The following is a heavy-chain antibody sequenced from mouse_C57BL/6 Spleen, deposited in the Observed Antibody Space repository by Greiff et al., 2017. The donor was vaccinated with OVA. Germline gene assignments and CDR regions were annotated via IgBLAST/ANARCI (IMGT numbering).Heavy chain of an antibody. CDR2: IYPGDGDT. V-gene: IGHV1-82*01. Sequence: QVQLQQSGPELVKPGASVKISCKASGYAFSSSWMNWVKQRPGKGLEWIGRIYPGDGDTNYNGKFKGKATLTADKSSSTAYMQLSSLTSEDSAVYFCARGDYRGYWGQGTTLTVSS. D-gene: IGHD2-4*01. CDR1: GYAFSSSW. CDR3: ARGDYRGY. J-gene: IGHJ2*01.